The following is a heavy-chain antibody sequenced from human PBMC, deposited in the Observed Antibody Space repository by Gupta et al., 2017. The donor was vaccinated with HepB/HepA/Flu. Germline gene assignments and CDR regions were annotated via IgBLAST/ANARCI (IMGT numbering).Heavy chain of an antibody. D-gene: IGHD3-22*01. CDR2: IKQDGSEK. Sequence: EVQLVESGGGLVQPGGSLRLSCAASGFTFSSYWMSWVRQATGKGLEWVANIKQDGSEKYYVDSGKGRFTISRDNAKNSLYLQMNSLRAEDTAVYYCARDYYDSYAFDIWGQGTMVTVAS. CDR3: ARDYYDSYAFDI. J-gene: IGHJ3*02. CDR1: GFTFSSYW. V-gene: IGHV3-7*01.